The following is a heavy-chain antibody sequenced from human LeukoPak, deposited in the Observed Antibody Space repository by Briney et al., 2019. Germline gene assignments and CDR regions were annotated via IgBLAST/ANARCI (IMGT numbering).Heavy chain of an antibody. CDR2: ISGSGGST. V-gene: IGHV3-23*01. CDR1: GFTFSNYA. J-gene: IGHJ4*02. CDR3: AKDIVVMTAMHFDY. D-gene: IGHD2-21*02. Sequence: GGSLRLSCAASGFTFSNYAMSGVRQAPGKGLEWVSAISGSGGSTFYADSVKGRFTISRDNSKNTLYLQMNSLRAEDTAVYYCAKDIVVMTAMHFDYWGQGTLVTVSS.